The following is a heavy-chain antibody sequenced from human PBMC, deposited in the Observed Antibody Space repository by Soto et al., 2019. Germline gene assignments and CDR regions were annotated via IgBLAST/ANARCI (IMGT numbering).Heavy chain of an antibody. V-gene: IGHV2-5*02. Sequence: QITLKESGPTLVEPTEALALTCSFSGFSLTKSPVGVGWFRQPPGKALEWLAVIYWDGDKRYNPSLKTRITMTKDTSRNQVALTMTDMEPKDTATYFCAHRLGGSSWNDDFFDFWGQGFPVTVS. J-gene: IGHJ4*02. CDR2: IYWDGDK. CDR1: GFSLTKSPVG. CDR3: AHRLGGSSWNDDFFDF. D-gene: IGHD1-1*01.